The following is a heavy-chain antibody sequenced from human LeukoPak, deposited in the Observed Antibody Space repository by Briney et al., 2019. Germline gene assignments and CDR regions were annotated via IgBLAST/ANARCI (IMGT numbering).Heavy chain of an antibody. Sequence: ASVKVSCKASGYTFTSYGLSWMRQAPGQGLEWMGWISAYNGNTNYAQKFQGRVTMTTDTFTSTAYMELRSLRFDDTAVYYCARGYSSNWLQFDPWGQGTLVTVSS. V-gene: IGHV1-18*01. J-gene: IGHJ5*02. CDR3: ARGYSSNWLQFDP. CDR2: ISAYNGNT. CDR1: GYTFTSYG. D-gene: IGHD6-13*01.